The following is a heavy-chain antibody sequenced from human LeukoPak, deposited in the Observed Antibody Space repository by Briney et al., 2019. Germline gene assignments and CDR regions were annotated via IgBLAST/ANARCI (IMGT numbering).Heavy chain of an antibody. CDR1: GGTFSSYT. J-gene: IGHJ4*02. V-gene: IGHV1-69*02. D-gene: IGHD3-3*01. Sequence: ASVKVSCKASGGTFSSYTISWVRQAPGQGLEWMGRIIPILGIANYAQKFQGRVTITADKSTSTAYMELSSLRSEDTAVYYCASDPPRITIPEGYWGQGTLVTVSS. CDR3: ASDPPRITIPEGY. CDR2: IIPILGIA.